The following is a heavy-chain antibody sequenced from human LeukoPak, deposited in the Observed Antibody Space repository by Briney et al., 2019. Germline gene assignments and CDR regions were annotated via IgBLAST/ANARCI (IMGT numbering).Heavy chain of an antibody. V-gene: IGHV3-30*18. D-gene: IGHD6-19*01. CDR3: AKDFRWLAPGYYFDY. CDR2: ISYDGSNK. CDR1: GFTFSSYG. Sequence: PGRSLRLSCAASGFTFSSYGMHWVRQAPGKGLEWVAVISYDGSNKYYADSVKGRFTISRDNSKNTLYLQMNSLRAEDTAVYYCAKDFRWLAPGYYFDYWGQGTLVTVSS. J-gene: IGHJ4*02.